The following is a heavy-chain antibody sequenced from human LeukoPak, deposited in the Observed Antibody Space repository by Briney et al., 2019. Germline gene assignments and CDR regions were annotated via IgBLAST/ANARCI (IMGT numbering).Heavy chain of an antibody. Sequence: SETLSLTCTVSGGSISSYYWSWVRQPPGKGLEWIGYIYYSGNTNYNPSLKSRLTMSADRSRNQFSLNLNSVTAADTAVYYCARINWIYFDYWGQGILVTVSS. D-gene: IGHD1-1*01. CDR3: ARINWIYFDY. CDR2: IYYSGNT. J-gene: IGHJ4*02. V-gene: IGHV4-59*08. CDR1: GGSISSYY.